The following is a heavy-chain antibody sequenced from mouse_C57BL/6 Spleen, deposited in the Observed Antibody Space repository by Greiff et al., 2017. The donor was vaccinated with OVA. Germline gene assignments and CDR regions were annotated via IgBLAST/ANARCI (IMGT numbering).Heavy chain of an antibody. J-gene: IGHJ2*01. V-gene: IGHV5-4*01. CDR3: ARDRLYGSSPGYFDY. Sequence: DVKLVESGGGLVKPGGSLKLSCAASGFTFSSYAMSWVRQTPEKRLEWVATISDGGSYTYYPDNVKGRFTISRDNAKNNLYLQMSHLKSEDTAMYYCARDRLYGSSPGYFDYWGQGTTLTVSS. CDR2: ISDGGSYT. CDR1: GFTFSSYA. D-gene: IGHD1-1*01.